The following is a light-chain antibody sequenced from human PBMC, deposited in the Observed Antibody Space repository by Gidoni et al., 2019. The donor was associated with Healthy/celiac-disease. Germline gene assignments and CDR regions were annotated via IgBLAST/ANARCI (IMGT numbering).Light chain of an antibody. V-gene: IGKV1-5*03. Sequence: DIQMTQSPSTLSASVGDRVTINCRASQSISSWLSWYQQKPGKAPKLLIYKESSLESGVPSRFSGSGSETEFTLTISSLQPDDVATYYCQQYNSYPYTFGQGTKLEIK. CDR3: QQYNSYPYT. CDR1: QSISSW. J-gene: IGKJ2*01. CDR2: KES.